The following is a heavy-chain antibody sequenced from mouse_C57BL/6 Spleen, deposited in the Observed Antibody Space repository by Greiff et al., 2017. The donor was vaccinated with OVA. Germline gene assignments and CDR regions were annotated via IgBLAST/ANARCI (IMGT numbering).Heavy chain of an antibody. D-gene: IGHD3-1*01. CDR3: AREWSSGYFDY. CDR2: INPNNGGT. Sequence: EVKLQQSGPELVKPGASVKISCKASGYTFTDYYMNWVKQSHGKSLEWIGDINPNNGGTSYNQKFKGKATLTVDKSSSTAYMELRSLTSEDSAVYYCAREWSSGYFDYWGQGTTLTVSS. J-gene: IGHJ2*01. V-gene: IGHV1-26*01. CDR1: GYTFTDYY.